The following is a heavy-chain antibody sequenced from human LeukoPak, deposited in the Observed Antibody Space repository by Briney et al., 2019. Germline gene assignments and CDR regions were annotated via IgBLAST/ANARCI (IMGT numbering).Heavy chain of an antibody. J-gene: IGHJ5*02. CDR2: INYSGST. CDR3: ARDSSRDGYKDNWFDP. D-gene: IGHD5-24*01. V-gene: IGHV4-39*07. CDR1: GGSISSSSYY. Sequence: PSETLSLTCTVSGGSISSSSYYWGWIRQPPGKGLEWIGSINYSGSTYYNPSLKSRVTISVDTSKNQFSLKLSSLTAADTAVYYCARDSSRDGYKDNWFDPWGQGTLVTVSS.